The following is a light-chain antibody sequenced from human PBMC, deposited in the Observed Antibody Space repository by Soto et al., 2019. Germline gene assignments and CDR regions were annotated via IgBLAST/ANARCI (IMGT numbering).Light chain of an antibody. CDR3: SSYTSITTLYV. V-gene: IGLV2-14*01. CDR1: SSDVGGYNY. CDR2: EVS. J-gene: IGLJ1*01. Sequence: QSALTQPASVSGSPGQSITISCTGASSDVGGYNYVSWYQHHPGRAPKLMIYEVSNRPSGVSNRFSGSKSGNTAFLTISGLQAEDEADYYCSSYTSITTLYVFGTGTK.